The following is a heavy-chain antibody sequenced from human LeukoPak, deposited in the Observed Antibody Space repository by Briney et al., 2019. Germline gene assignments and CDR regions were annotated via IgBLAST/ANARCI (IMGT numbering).Heavy chain of an antibody. CDR2: ISNDGSNK. CDR3: ARGSPTSGWYWYVEY. J-gene: IGHJ4*02. Sequence: GRSLRLSCAASGFTFSSYAMHWVRQAPGKGLEWVAVISNDGSNKYYADSVEGRFVISRDDSKNTLYLHLNSLRSEDTAVYYCARGSPTSGWYWYVEYWGQGTLVSVSS. D-gene: IGHD6-19*01. CDR1: GFTFSSYA. V-gene: IGHV3-30*09.